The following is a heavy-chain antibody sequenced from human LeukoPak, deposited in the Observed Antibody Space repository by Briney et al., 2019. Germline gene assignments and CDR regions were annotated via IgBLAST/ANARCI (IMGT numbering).Heavy chain of an antibody. D-gene: IGHD5-12*01. CDR2: MNIDGSSI. Sequence: GGSLRLSCAAPGFTINKYWMHWVRQGPGKGLVWVSRMNIDGSSINYADSVKGRFTISRDNAKNMLFLQMNSLRAEDTAVYYCARVGATEAYMDVWGKGTTVTVSS. CDR3: ARVGATEAYMDV. CDR1: GFTINKYW. J-gene: IGHJ6*03. V-gene: IGHV3-74*01.